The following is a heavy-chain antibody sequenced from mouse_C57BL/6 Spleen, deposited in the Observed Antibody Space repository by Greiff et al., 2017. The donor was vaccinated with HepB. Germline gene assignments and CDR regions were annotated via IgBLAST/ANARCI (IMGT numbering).Heavy chain of an antibody. D-gene: IGHD1-1*01. J-gene: IGHJ4*01. CDR1: GFSLTSYG. CDR3: AKNYYGSEGYAMDY. Sequence: VQLQQSGPGLVQPSQSLSITCTVSGFSLTSYGVHWVRQSPGKGLEWLGVIWRGGSTDYNAAFMSRLSITKDNSKSQVFFKMNSLQADDTAIYYCAKNYYGSEGYAMDYWGQGTSVTVSS. CDR2: IWRGGST. V-gene: IGHV2-5*01.